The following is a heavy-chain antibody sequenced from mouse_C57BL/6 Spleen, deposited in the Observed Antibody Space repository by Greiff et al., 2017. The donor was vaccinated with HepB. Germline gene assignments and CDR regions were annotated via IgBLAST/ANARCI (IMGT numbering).Heavy chain of an antibody. CDR2: LDPEDGDT. D-gene: IGHD2-1*01. CDR1: GFNIKDYY. V-gene: IGHV14-1*01. J-gene: IGHJ2*01. Sequence: VQLQQSGAELVRPGASVKLSCTASGFNIKDYYMHWVKQRPEQGLEWIGRLDPEDGDTEYAPKFQGKATMTADTASHTAYLQLSSLTSEDTAVYYCTTLCYGNYVVFRYWGQGTTPSVS. CDR3: TTLCYGNYVVFRY.